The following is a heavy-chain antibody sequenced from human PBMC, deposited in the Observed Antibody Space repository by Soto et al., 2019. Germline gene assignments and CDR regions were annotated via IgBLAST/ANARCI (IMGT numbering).Heavy chain of an antibody. CDR3: ARLGITGTVVADV. Sequence: GASVKVSCKASGYAFTNHGISWVRQAPGQGLEWVGWISGHNGKTKYAQRLQGRVTMTTDASTSTAYMELRSLRSEDTAVYYCARLGITGTVVADVWGQGTTVTVSS. D-gene: IGHD1-20*01. CDR2: ISGHNGKT. V-gene: IGHV1-18*04. J-gene: IGHJ6*02. CDR1: GYAFTNHG.